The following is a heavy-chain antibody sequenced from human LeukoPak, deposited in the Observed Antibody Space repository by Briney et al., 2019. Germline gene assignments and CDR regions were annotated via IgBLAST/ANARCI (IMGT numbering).Heavy chain of an antibody. V-gene: IGHV1-69*05. CDR1: GYTCSSCA. CDR2: IIPIFGTA. Sequence: SVKVSCKASGYTCSSCAISWVRQAPGQGLEWMGGIIPIFGTAIYAQRFQGRVTITTDESTSTAYMELSSLRSEDTAVYYCARDRYYYDSSGSYYFDFWGQGTLVTVSS. CDR3: ARDRYYYDSSGSYYFDF. J-gene: IGHJ4*02. D-gene: IGHD3-22*01.